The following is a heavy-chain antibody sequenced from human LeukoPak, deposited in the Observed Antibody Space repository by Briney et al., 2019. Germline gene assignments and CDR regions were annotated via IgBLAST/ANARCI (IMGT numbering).Heavy chain of an antibody. V-gene: IGHV4-59*01. Sequence: PSETLSLTCTVSGGSISSYYWSWIRQPPGKGLEWIGYIYYSGSTNYNPSLKSRVTISVDTSKNQFSLKLSSVTAADTAVYYCARDFPILSRGLFDYWGQGTLVTVSS. CDR3: ARDFPILSRGLFDY. CDR2: IYYSGST. J-gene: IGHJ4*02. D-gene: IGHD3-10*01. CDR1: GGSISSYY.